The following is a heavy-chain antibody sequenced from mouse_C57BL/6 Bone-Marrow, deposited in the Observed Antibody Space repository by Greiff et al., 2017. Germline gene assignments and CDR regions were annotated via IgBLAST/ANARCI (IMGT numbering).Heavy chain of an antibody. V-gene: IGHV1-59*01. D-gene: IGHD1-1*01. Sequence: QVQLQQPGAELVRPGTSVKLSCKASGYTFTSYWMHWVKQRPGQGLEWIGVIDPSDSYPNDNQKFKGKATLTVDTSSSTAYMQLSSLTSEDSAVYYCARLGSSGYAMDYRGQGTSVTVSS. CDR2: IDPSDSYP. CDR3: ARLGSSGYAMDY. J-gene: IGHJ4*01. CDR1: GYTFTSYW.